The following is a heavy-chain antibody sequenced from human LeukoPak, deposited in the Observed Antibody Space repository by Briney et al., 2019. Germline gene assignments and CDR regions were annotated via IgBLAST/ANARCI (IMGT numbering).Heavy chain of an antibody. CDR2: INHSGST. V-gene: IGHV4-34*01. CDR1: GGSFSGYY. CDR3: ARGSGIMVYAPLGVWFDP. J-gene: IGHJ5*02. Sequence: KSSETLSLTCAVYGGSFSGYYWSWIRQPPGKGLEWIGEINHSGSTNYNPSLKSRVTISVDTSKNQFSLKLSSVTAADTAVYYCARGSGIMVYAPLGVWFDPWGQGTLVTVSS. D-gene: IGHD2-8*01.